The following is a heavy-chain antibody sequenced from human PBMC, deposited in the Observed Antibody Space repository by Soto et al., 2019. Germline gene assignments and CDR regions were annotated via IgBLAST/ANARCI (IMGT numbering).Heavy chain of an antibody. V-gene: IGHV1-46*01. CDR3: ARDRWRGYSGYDKKLWYFDL. CDR2: INPSNGNT. Sequence: ASVKVSGKASGYTFTSYYMHWVRQAPGQGLEWMGIINPSNGNTSYAQKFQGRVTMTTDTSTSTAYMELRSLRSDDTAVYYCARDRWRGYSGYDKKLWYFDLWGRGTLVTVSS. J-gene: IGHJ2*01. CDR1: GYTFTSYY. D-gene: IGHD5-12*01.